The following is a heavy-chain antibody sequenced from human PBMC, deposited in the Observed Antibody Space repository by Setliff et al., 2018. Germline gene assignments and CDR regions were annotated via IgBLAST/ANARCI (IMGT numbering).Heavy chain of an antibody. CDR3: ASYERYCYGGICYYFDY. J-gene: IGHJ4*02. CDR2: IHPSGGST. V-gene: IGHV1-46*01. CDR1: AFTKYY. D-gene: IGHD2-15*01. Sequence: GASVKVSCKASAFTKYYVHWVRQAPGQGLEWMGIIHPSGGSTTYAQKFQGRVTMTRDTSTGTVNMELSSLRSEDTAVYYCASYERYCYGGICYYFDYWGQGTLVTVSS.